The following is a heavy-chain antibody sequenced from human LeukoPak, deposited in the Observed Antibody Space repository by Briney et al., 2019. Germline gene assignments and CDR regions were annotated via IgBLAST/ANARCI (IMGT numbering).Heavy chain of an antibody. V-gene: IGHV4-34*01. CDR1: GGSFSGYS. Sequence: SETLSLTCAVYGGSFSGYSWSWNRQPPGKGLEWIGSIYYSGSTYYNPSLKSRVTISVDTSKNQFSLKLSSVTAADTAVYYCASPDLSLVGDHDAFDIWGQGTMVTVSS. CDR2: IYYSGST. J-gene: IGHJ3*02. D-gene: IGHD1-26*01. CDR3: ASPDLSLVGDHDAFDI.